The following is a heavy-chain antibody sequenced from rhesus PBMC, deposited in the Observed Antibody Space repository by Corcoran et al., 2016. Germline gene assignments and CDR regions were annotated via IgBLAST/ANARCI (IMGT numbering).Heavy chain of an antibody. Sequence: QLQLQESGPGLVKPSETLSLTCAVSGGSISSNYWSWIRQPPGKGLEWIGRISGSRGITDYNPSLKSRVTISTHTSKNQFSLKLSSVTAADTAVYYCARDAPGYYYAFDFWGQVLRVTVSS. CDR2: ISGSRGIT. J-gene: IGHJ3*01. D-gene: IGHD3-34*01. CDR1: GGSISSNY. CDR3: ARDAPGYYYAFDF. V-gene: IGHV4-173*01.